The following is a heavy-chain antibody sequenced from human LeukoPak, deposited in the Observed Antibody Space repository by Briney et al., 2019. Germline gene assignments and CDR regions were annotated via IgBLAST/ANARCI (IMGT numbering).Heavy chain of an antibody. CDR2: IKQDGSEK. V-gene: IGHV3-7*01. D-gene: IGHD6-19*01. Sequence: GGSLRLSCAASGFTFSSYWMSWVRQAPGKGLEWVADIKQDGSEKYYVDSVKGRFTISRDNAKNSLYLQMNSLRAEDTAVYYCARDLGAGYFDYWGQGTLVTVSS. J-gene: IGHJ4*02. CDR1: GFTFSSYW. CDR3: ARDLGAGYFDY.